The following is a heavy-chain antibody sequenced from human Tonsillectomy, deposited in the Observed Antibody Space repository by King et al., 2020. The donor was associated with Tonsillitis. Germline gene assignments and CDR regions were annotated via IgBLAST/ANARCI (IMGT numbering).Heavy chain of an antibody. V-gene: IGHV1-69*04. CDR1: GGTFSSYA. Sequence: QLVQSGAEVKKPGSSVKVSCKASGGTFSSYAISWVRQAPGQGLEWMGRIIPILGIANYAQKFQGRVTITADKSTSTAYMELSSLRSEDTAVYYCARDAPTVTTSPPLDYWGQGTLVTVSS. D-gene: IGHD4-17*01. CDR2: IIPILGIA. CDR3: ARDAPTVTTSPPLDY. J-gene: IGHJ4*02.